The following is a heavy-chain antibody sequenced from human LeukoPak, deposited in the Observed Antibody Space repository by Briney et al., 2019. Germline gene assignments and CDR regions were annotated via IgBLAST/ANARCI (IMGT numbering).Heavy chain of an antibody. CDR1: GFTFSSYG. J-gene: IGHJ4*02. Sequence: GGSLRLSCAASGFTFSSYGMHWVRQAPGKGLEWVAVISCDGSNKYYADSVKGRFTISRDNSKNTLYLQMNSLRAEDTAVYYCAKGRGYDFWSGYSSFDYWGQGTLVTVSS. CDR3: AKGRGYDFWSGYSSFDY. D-gene: IGHD3-3*01. CDR2: ISCDGSNK. V-gene: IGHV3-30*18.